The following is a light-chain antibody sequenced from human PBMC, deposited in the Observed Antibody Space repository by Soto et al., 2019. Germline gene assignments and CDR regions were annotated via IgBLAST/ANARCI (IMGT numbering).Light chain of an antibody. CDR3: FSYAGSYTWV. CDR2: DVS. J-gene: IGLJ3*02. Sequence: QSALTQPRSVSGSPGQSVTISCTGTSGDVGGYNYVSWYQHHPGKAPKLMIYDVSTRPSGVPDRFSGSKSGNTASLTISGLQAEDEADYYCFSYAGSYTWVFGGGTQLTVL. V-gene: IGLV2-11*01. CDR1: SGDVGGYNY.